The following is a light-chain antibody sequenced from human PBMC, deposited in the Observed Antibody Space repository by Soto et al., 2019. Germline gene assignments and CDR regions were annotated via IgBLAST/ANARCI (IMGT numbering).Light chain of an antibody. Sequence: QSALTQPPSASGSPGQSVTISCTGTSSDVGAYIYVSWYQQHPGTAPKLIIYEVNKRPSGVPDRFSGSRSGNTASLTVSGLQPEDAADYYCISYAGNHNLVFGRGTQLTVL. J-gene: IGLJ7*01. V-gene: IGLV2-8*01. CDR2: EVN. CDR3: ISYAGNHNLV. CDR1: SSDVGAYIY.